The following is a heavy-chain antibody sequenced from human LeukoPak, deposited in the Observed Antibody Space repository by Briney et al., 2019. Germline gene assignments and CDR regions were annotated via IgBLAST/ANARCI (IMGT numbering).Heavy chain of an antibody. Sequence: ASVKVSCKASGYTFSSYGISCVRQAPGQGLEWMGWISAYNGNTNYAQKLQGRVTMTTDTSTSTAYMELRSLRSDDTAVYYCARSPKVTTIPFDTWGQGKLVTVSS. V-gene: IGHV1-18*01. CDR3: ARSPKVTTIPFDT. D-gene: IGHD4-17*01. J-gene: IGHJ4*02. CDR1: GYTFSSYG. CDR2: ISAYNGNT.